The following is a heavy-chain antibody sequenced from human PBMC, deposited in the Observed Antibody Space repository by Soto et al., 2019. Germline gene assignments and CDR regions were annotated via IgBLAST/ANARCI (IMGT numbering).Heavy chain of an antibody. J-gene: IGHJ6*02. CDR2: IIPIFGTA. CDR3: ATGGPHYGVFYYYYGMDV. D-gene: IGHD4-17*01. Sequence: QVQLVQSGAEVKKPGSSVKVSCKASGGTFSSYAISWVRQAPGQGLEWMGGIIPIFGTANYAQKFQGRVTITADESTSTAYMELSSLRSEDTAVYYCATGGPHYGVFYYYYGMDVWGQGTTVTVSS. CDR1: GGTFSSYA. V-gene: IGHV1-69*01.